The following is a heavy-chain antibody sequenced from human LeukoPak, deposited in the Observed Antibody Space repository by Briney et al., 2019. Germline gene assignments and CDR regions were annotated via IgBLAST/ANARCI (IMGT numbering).Heavy chain of an antibody. Sequence: GASVKVSCKASGYTFTSYGISWVRQAPGQGLEWMGWISAYNGNTNYAQKLQGRVTMTTDTSTSTAYMELRSLRSDDTAVYYCARRGYCSSTSCSLDYWGQGTLVTVSS. D-gene: IGHD2-2*01. CDR2: ISAYNGNT. J-gene: IGHJ4*02. CDR1: GYTFTSYG. V-gene: IGHV1-18*01. CDR3: ARRGYCSSTSCSLDY.